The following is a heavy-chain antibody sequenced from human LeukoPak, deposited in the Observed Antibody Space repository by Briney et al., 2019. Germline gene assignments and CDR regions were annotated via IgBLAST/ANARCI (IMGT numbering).Heavy chain of an antibody. Sequence: SETLSLTCTVSGGSISSSSYYWGWIRQPPGKGLEWIGSIYYSGSTYYNPSLKSRVTISVDTSKNQFSLKLSSVTAAYTAVSYRARLGPAMASPFDYWGQGTLVTVSS. D-gene: IGHD5-18*01. CDR3: ARLGPAMASPFDY. J-gene: IGHJ4*02. V-gene: IGHV4-39*01. CDR2: IYYSGST. CDR1: GGSISSSSYY.